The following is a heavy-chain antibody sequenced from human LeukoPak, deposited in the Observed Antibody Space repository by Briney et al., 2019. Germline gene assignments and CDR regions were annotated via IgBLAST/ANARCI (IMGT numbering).Heavy chain of an antibody. J-gene: IGHJ5*02. V-gene: IGHV4-59*01. D-gene: IGHD3-10*01. CDR1: GGSTSSYY. CDR2: IYYSGST. Sequence: SETLSLTCTVSGGSTSSYYWSWIRQPPGKGLEWIGYIYYSGSTNYNPSLKSRVTISVDTSKNQFSLKVSSVTAADTAVYYCARSRGSGSYWANWFDPWGQGTLVTVSS. CDR3: ARSRGSGSYWANWFDP.